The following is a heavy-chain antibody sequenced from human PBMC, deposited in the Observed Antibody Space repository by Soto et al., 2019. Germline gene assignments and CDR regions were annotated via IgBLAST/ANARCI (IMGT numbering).Heavy chain of an antibody. Sequence: GGSLRLSCAASGFTFSSYWMSWVRQAPGKGLEWVANIKQDGSEKYYVDSVKGRFTISRDNAKNSLYLQMNSLRAEDTAVYYCARVLPIVVVVAATPVWFDPWGQGTLVTVSS. D-gene: IGHD2-15*01. CDR1: GFTFSSYW. CDR2: IKQDGSEK. J-gene: IGHJ5*02. V-gene: IGHV3-7*01. CDR3: ARVLPIVVVVAATPVWFDP.